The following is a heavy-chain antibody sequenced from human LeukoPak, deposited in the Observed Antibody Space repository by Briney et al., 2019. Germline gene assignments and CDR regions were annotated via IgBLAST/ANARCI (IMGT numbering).Heavy chain of an antibody. J-gene: IGHJ4*02. D-gene: IGHD6-19*01. CDR2: IHYSGST. CDR3: ARQVEQWLVRY. V-gene: IGHV4-39*01. Sequence: TFSSYAMSWVRQPPGKGLEWIGSIHYSGSTYYNPSLKSRVTISVDTSKNQFSLKLSSVTAADTAVYYCARQVEQWLVRYWGQGTLVTVSS. CDR1: TFSSYA.